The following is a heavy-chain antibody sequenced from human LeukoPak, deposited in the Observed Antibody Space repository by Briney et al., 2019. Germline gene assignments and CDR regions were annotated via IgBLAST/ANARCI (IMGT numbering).Heavy chain of an antibody. CDR2: ISAYNGNT. V-gene: IGHV1-18*01. J-gene: IGHJ4*02. CDR1: GYTFTSYD. CDR3: ARNARRATDLDY. D-gene: IGHD5-24*01. Sequence: GASVKVSCKASGYTFTSYDINWVRQATGQGLEWMGWISAYNGNTNYAQKLQGRVTMTTDTSTSTAYMELRSLRSDDTAVYYCARNARRATDLDYWGQGTLVTVSS.